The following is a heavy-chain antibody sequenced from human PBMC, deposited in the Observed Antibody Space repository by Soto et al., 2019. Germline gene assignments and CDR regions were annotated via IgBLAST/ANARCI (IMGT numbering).Heavy chain of an antibody. V-gene: IGHV1-46*01. CDR3: ARVAAARLYYYYYGMDV. Sequence: LVNGDCKTSVYSLTGYYMGCLLQKHGQGLEWMGIINPSGGSTSYAQKFQGRVTMTRDTSTSTVYMELSSLRSEDTAVYYCARVAAARLYYYYYGMDVWGQGTTVTVSS. J-gene: IGHJ6*02. CDR1: VYSLTGYY. D-gene: IGHD6-13*01. CDR2: INPSGGST.